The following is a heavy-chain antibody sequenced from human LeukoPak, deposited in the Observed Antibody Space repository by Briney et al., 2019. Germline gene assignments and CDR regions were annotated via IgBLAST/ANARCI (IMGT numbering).Heavy chain of an antibody. Sequence: GASVKVSCKASGYTFTSYYMHWVRQAPGQGLEWMGIINPSGGSTSYAQKFQGRVTITRDVSTSTVYMELSSLRSEDTAVYYCARGEYVSSSIYYYYMDVWGKGTTVTVSS. J-gene: IGHJ6*03. V-gene: IGHV1-46*01. CDR3: ARGEYVSSSIYYYYMDV. CDR2: INPSGGST. CDR1: GYTFTSYY. D-gene: IGHD6-6*01.